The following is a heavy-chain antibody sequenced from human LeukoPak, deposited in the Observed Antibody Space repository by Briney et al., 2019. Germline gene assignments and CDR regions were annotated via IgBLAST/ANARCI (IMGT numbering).Heavy chain of an antibody. CDR3: ARVDYGDKGYFDY. CDR2: IYSTGTT. Sequence: PSETLSLTCTVSGGSISGYYWSWIRQPPGKGLEWVGYIYSTGTTNYNPSLKSRVTISVDTSKNQFSLKLNSVTAADTAVYYCARVDYGDKGYFDYWGQGTLVTVSS. J-gene: IGHJ4*02. D-gene: IGHD4-17*01. V-gene: IGHV4-59*01. CDR1: GGSISGYY.